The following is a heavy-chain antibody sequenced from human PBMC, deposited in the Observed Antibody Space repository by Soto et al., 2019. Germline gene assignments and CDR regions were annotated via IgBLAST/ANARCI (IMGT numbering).Heavy chain of an antibody. D-gene: IGHD1-7*01. CDR1: GGSISSGDYY. V-gene: IGHV4-30-4*01. Sequence: SETLSLTCTVSGGSISSGDYYWSWIRQPPGKGLEWIGYIYYSGSTYYNPSLKSRVTISVDTSKNQFSLKLSSVTAADTAVYYCARESNWNYKPPWFDHWGQGTLVTVSS. CDR3: ARESNWNYKPPWFDH. J-gene: IGHJ5*02. CDR2: IYYSGST.